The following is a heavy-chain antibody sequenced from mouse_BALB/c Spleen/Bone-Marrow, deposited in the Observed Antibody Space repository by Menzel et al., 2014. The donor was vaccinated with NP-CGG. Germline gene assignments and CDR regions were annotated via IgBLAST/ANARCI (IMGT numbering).Heavy chain of an antibody. CDR3: TPRLRY. D-gene: IGHD1-2*01. Sequence: LRQPGSELVRPGASVKLSCKASGYTFTSYWMHWVKQRPGQGLEWIGNICPGSGSTNYDEKFKSKATLTVDTSSSTAYMQLSSLTSEDSAVYYCTPRLRYWGQGTSLTVSS. CDR1: GYTFTSYW. V-gene: IGHV1S22*01. J-gene: IGHJ2*02. CDR2: ICPGSGST.